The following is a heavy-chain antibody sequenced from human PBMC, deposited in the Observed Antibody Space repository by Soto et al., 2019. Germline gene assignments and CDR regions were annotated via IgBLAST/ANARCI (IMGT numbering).Heavy chain of an antibody. J-gene: IGHJ4*02. CDR1: GGTFISYT. CDR3: ASRMATITEDYFDN. D-gene: IGHD5-12*01. CDR2: IIPIIGIT. V-gene: IGHV1-69*02. Sequence: GASVKVSCKASGGTFISYTISWVRQAPGQGLEWMGRIIPIIGITNYAQRFQGRVTITADNPTSTVYMDLSSLRSEDTAVYYCASRMATITEDYFDNWGQGTLVTVSS.